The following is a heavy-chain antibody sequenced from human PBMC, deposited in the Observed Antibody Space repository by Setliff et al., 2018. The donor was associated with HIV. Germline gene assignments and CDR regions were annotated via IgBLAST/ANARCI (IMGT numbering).Heavy chain of an antibody. Sequence: SETLSLTCTVSGGSISNYYWSWIRQPAEKGLEWIGRIYSSGRTNYNPSLKSRVTISVDTSKNQFSLKLSSVTAADTAVYYCATHTYYYDSSGYYFDAFDIWGQGTMVTV. V-gene: IGHV4-4*07. D-gene: IGHD3-22*01. CDR2: IYSSGRT. CDR1: GGSISNYY. CDR3: ATHTYYYDSSGYYFDAFDI. J-gene: IGHJ3*02.